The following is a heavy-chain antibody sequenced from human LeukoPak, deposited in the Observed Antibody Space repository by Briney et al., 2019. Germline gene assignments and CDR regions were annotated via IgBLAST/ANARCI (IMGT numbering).Heavy chain of an antibody. CDR1: GFAFSSSA. CDR3: ARDQDDILTGYSPY. J-gene: IGHJ4*02. CDR2: LSFDGSQM. D-gene: IGHD3-9*01. V-gene: IGHV3-33*05. Sequence: GGSLRLSCAASGFAFSSSAMHWVRQSPGKGLEWLAILSFDGSQMYYADSMKGRFTLSRDNSKNTLYLQMNSLRAEDTAVYYCARDQDDILTGYSPYWGQGTLVTVSS.